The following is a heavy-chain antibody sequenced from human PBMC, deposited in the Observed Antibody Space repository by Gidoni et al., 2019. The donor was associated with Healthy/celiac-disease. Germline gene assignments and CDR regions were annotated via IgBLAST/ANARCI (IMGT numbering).Heavy chain of an antibody. D-gene: IGHD4-17*01. CDR3: ASYGDPRTHDAFDI. V-gene: IGHV1-69*01. CDR2: IIPIFGTA. CDR1: GGTLTGNA. Sequence: QLQLVQSGAEVKTPGSSLKGSSQASGGTLTGNAISWVRQAPGQGLEWMGGIIPIFGTANYAQKFQGRVTITADESTSTAYMELSSLRSEDTAVYYCASYGDPRTHDAFDIWGQGTMVTVSS. J-gene: IGHJ3*02.